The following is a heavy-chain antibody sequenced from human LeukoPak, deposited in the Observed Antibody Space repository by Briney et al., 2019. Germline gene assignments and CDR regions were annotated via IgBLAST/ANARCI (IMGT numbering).Heavy chain of an antibody. CDR1: GFTFSSYG. D-gene: IGHD6-13*01. CDR2: IWYDGSNK. J-gene: IGHJ3*02. CDR3: GKLGMGRAGGNDAFDI. V-gene: IGHV3-33*06. Sequence: GGSLRLSCAASGFTFSSYGMHWVRQAPGKGLEWVAVIWYDGSNKYYADSVKGRFTISRDNSKNTLYLQMNSLRAEETAVYYCGKLGMGRAGGNDAFDILGQGTMVTVS.